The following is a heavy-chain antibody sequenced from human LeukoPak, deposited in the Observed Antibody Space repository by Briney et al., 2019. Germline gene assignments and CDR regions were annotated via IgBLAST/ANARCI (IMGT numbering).Heavy chain of an antibody. D-gene: IGHD3-3*01. V-gene: IGHV1-18*01. J-gene: IGHJ4*02. CDR3: ARAQITIFGVVIIPYFDY. CDR2: ISAYNGNT. Sequence: ASVKVSCKASGYTFTSYGISWARQALGQGLEWMGWISAYNGNTNYAQKLQGRVTMTTDTSTSTAYMELRSLRSDDTAVYYCARAQITIFGVVIIPYFDYWGQGTLVTVSS. CDR1: GYTFTSYG.